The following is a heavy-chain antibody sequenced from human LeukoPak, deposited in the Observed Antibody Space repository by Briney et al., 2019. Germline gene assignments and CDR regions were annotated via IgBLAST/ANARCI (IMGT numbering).Heavy chain of an antibody. V-gene: IGHV3-15*01. CDR2: IRSKTDGGTT. CDR3: STGGAGT. CDR1: GFTSNNAW. J-gene: IGHJ4*02. Sequence: GGSLRLSCAASGFTSNNAWMSWVRQAPGKGLEWVGRIRSKTDGGTTDYTTPVKGRFTISRDDSNNTLYLQMDSLKTDDTAVYYCSTGGAGTWGQGTLVTVSS.